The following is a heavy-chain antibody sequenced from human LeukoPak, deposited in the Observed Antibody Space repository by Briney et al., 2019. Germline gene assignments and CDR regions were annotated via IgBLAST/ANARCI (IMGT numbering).Heavy chain of an antibody. D-gene: IGHD1-26*01. V-gene: IGHV4-39*01. CDR2: IHYSGST. Sequence: TSETLSLTCTVSGGSISTSSYYWGWIRQPPGKRLEWIGSIHYSGSTYYNPSLKSRVTISVDTSKNQFSLKLSSVTAADTAVYYCARAGDSGNLAWGQGTLVTVSS. J-gene: IGHJ5*02. CDR3: ARAGDSGNLA. CDR1: GGSISTSSYY.